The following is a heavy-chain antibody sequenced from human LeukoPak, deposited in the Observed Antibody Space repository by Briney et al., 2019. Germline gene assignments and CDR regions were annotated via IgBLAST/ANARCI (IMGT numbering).Heavy chain of an antibody. CDR1: GFTFSSYV. CDR2: LTGSGGAA. CDR3: ANDFRYYFGSGTAS. J-gene: IGHJ5*02. V-gene: IGHV3-23*01. Sequence: GGSLRLSCAASGFTFSSYVMFWVREAPGKGLEWVSYLTGSGGAADYADSVKGRFTTSRDNSKNTVYLQTNSLSAEDTAIYYCANDFRYYFGSGTASWGQGTLVTVSS. D-gene: IGHD3-10*01.